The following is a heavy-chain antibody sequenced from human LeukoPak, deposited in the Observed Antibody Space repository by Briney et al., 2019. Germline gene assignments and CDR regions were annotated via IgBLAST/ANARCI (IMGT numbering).Heavy chain of an antibody. Sequence: GGSLRLSCAASGFTVSSNSMSWVRQAPGRGLEWVSGIYSGGSTYYAASVKGRLPISRDNYKNTLYLQINSLRAEDTAVYYCARDYDGLDVWGKGTTVTVSS. J-gene: IGHJ6*04. V-gene: IGHV3-53*01. CDR1: GFTVSSNS. D-gene: IGHD3-16*01. CDR3: ARDYDGLDV. CDR2: IYSGGST.